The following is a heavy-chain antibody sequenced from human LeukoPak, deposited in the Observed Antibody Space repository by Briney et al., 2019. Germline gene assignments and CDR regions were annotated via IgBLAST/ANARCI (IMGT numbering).Heavy chain of an antibody. J-gene: IGHJ6*02. CDR2: IYYSGST. D-gene: IGHD1-26*01. Sequence: PSETLSLTCTVSGGSISSYCWSWIRQPPGKGLEWIGYIYYSGSTNYNPSLKSRVTISVDTSKNQFSLKLSSVTAADTAVYYCARLVIKEGEYGMDVWGQGTTVTVSS. CDR3: ARLVIKEGEYGMDV. CDR1: GGSISSYC. V-gene: IGHV4-59*08.